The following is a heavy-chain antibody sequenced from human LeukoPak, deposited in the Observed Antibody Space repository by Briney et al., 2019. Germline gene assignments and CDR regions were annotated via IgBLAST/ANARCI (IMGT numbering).Heavy chain of an antibody. CDR3: ARDLTGYDY. V-gene: IGHV3-30*03. CDR1: GFTFSSYG. Sequence: GGSLRLSCAASGFTFSSYGMHWVRQAPSKGLEWVAVISYDGSNKYYADSVKGRFTISRDNAKNSLYLQMNSLRAEDTAVYYCARDLTGYDYWGQGTLVTVSS. D-gene: IGHD3-9*01. J-gene: IGHJ4*02. CDR2: ISYDGSNK.